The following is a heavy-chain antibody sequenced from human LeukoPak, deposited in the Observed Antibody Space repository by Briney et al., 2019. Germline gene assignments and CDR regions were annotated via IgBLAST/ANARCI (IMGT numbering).Heavy chain of an antibody. J-gene: IGHJ4*02. V-gene: IGHV3-33*01. CDR3: ARDYCSGGSCYSDY. CDR1: GFTFSSYG. Sequence: PGRSLGLSCAASGFTFSSYGKHWVRQAPGKGLEWVAVIWYDGSNKYYADSVKGRFTISRDNSKNTLYLQMNSLRAEDTAVYYCARDYCSGGSCYSDYWGQGTLVTVSS. D-gene: IGHD2-15*01. CDR2: IWYDGSNK.